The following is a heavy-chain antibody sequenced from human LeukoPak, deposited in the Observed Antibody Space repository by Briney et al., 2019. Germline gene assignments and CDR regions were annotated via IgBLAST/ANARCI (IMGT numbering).Heavy chain of an antibody. CDR2: IYYTGST. CDR1: GGSIGTSSYY. Sequence: SETLSLTCTVSGGSIGTSSYYWGWIRQPPGKGLEWIGSIYYTGSTYKQPSLQSRVTISVDTSKNQFSLKLSSVTAADTAVYFCARDMYSSGTDYWGQGTLVTVSS. J-gene: IGHJ4*02. D-gene: IGHD6-19*01. CDR3: ARDMYSSGTDY. V-gene: IGHV4-39*07.